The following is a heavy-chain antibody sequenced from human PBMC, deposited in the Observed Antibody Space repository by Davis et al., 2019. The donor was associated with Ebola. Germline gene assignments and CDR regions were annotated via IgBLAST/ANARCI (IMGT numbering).Heavy chain of an antibody. CDR1: GGSISSGGYS. J-gene: IGHJ3*02. CDR3: ARLKRDAFDI. Sequence: LRLSCGVSGGSISSGGYSWSWIRQPPGKGLEWIGYIYHSGYINYNPSLKSRSTISVDTSKNQFSLKLSSVTAADTAVYYCARLKRDAFDIWGQGTMVTVSS. V-gene: IGHV4-30-4*07. CDR2: IYHSGYI.